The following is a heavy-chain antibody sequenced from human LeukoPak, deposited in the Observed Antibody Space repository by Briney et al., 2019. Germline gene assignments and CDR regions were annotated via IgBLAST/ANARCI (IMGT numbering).Heavy chain of an antibody. CDR3: ARDGYGLDTPMVSTNFDY. CDR1: GLTFRGSA. D-gene: IGHD5-18*01. CDR2: TSYDGRNK. Sequence: GGSLRLSCAASGLTFRGSAMHWVRQAPGKGLEWVAVTSYDGRNKYYADSAKGRFTISRDNSKNTLYLQMNSLRPEDTAVYYCARDGYGLDTPMVSTNFDYWGQGTLVTVSS. J-gene: IGHJ4*02. V-gene: IGHV3-30*04.